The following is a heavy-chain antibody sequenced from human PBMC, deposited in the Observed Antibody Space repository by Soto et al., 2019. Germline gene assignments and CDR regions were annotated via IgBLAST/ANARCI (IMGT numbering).Heavy chain of an antibody. CDR3: AKDGYDSSGDLYYFVY. V-gene: IGHV3-23*01. Sequence: GGSLRLSCAASGFTFSTYAMSWVRQTPGKGLEWVSAISGSPSSTYYADSVKGRFTISRDNSKKTLFLQMSSLRAEDTAVYYCAKDGYDSSGDLYYFVYCGQGTRV. D-gene: IGHD3-22*01. J-gene: IGHJ4*02. CDR1: GFTFSTYA. CDR2: ISGSPSST.